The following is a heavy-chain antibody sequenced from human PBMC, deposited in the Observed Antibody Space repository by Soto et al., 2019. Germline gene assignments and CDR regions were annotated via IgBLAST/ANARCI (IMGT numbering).Heavy chain of an antibody. Sequence: ASVKVSCKASGYTFTGYYMHWVRQAPGQGIEWMGWINPNSGGTNYAQKFQGRVTMTRDTSISTAYLELSRLRSDDTAVYYCARGRGVIASAVPYFFDFWGQGTLVTVSS. D-gene: IGHD6-13*01. V-gene: IGHV1-2*02. J-gene: IGHJ4*02. CDR3: ARGRGVIASAVPYFFDF. CDR2: INPNSGGT. CDR1: GYTFTGYY.